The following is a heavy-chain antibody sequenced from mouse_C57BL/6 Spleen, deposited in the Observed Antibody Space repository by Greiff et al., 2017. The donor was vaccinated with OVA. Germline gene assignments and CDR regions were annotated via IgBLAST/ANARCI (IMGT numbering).Heavy chain of an antibody. Sequence: QVQLQQPGAELVKPGASVKLSCKASGYTFTSYWMHWVKQRPGKGLEWIGMIHPNSGSTNYNEKFKSKATLTVDKSSSTAYMQLSSLTSEDSAVYYCARKGETTTVVDAMDYWGQGTSVTVSS. CDR2: IHPNSGST. CDR3: ARKGETTTVVDAMDY. V-gene: IGHV1-64*01. J-gene: IGHJ4*01. CDR1: GYTFTSYW. D-gene: IGHD1-1*01.